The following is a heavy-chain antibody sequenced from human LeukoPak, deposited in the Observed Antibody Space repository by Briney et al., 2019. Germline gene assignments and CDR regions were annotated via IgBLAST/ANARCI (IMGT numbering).Heavy chain of an antibody. CDR2: INQDGSQQ. V-gene: IGHV3-7*01. CDR1: GFNFGSYW. D-gene: IGHD2-21*01. J-gene: IGHJ4*02. Sequence: GGSLRLSCAASGFNFGSYWMSWVRQPPGKGLEWVATINQDGSQQYYVDSVKGRFTISRDNADNSLSVQMNSLKVEDTAVYYCARAPIFRVVHFFDYWGQGILVAVSS. CDR3: ARAPIFRVVHFFDY.